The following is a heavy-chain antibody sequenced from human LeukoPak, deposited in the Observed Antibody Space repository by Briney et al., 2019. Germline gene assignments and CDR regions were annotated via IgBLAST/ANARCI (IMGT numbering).Heavy chain of an antibody. D-gene: IGHD7-27*01. CDR3: ARAGAVSLYGMDV. J-gene: IGHJ6*02. CDR2: IKPDGGKE. Sequence: GGSLRLSCAASGFTFSTYWMTWVRQAPGKGLEWVANIKPDGGKENYVDSVKGRFTISRDNSKNTLSLQMNSLSPEDTAVYYCARAGAVSLYGMDVWGQGTTVTVSS. CDR1: GFTFSTYW. V-gene: IGHV3-7*01.